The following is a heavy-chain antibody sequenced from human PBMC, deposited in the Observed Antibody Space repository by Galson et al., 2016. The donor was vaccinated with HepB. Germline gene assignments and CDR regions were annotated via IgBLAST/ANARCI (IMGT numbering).Heavy chain of an antibody. V-gene: IGHV4-61*02. D-gene: IGHD1-26*01. CDR3: AAMGAAQGSYFDF. CDR2: IYINGST. CDR1: GGSISSDTYY. Sequence: TLSLPCSVSGGSISSDTYYWTWIRQPAGKGLEWIGRIYINGSTQYNPSLKSRVTLSVDTSKNQFSLILRSVTAGDTAVYYCAAMGAAQGSYFDFGAREPWSPSPQ. J-gene: IGHJ4*02.